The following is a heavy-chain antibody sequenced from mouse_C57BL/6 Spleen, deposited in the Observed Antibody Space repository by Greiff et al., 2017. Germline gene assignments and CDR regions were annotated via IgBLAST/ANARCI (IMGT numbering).Heavy chain of an antibody. J-gene: IGHJ2*01. V-gene: IGHV1-69*01. Sequence: QVQLQQPGAELVMPGASVKLSCKASGYTFTSYWMHWVKQRPGQGLEWIGEIDPSDSDTNYNQKFKGKSTLTVDKSSRTAYMQLSSLTSEDSTVYYCALIDYWGQGTTLTVSS. CDR1: GYTFTSYW. CDR2: IDPSDSDT. CDR3: ALIDY.